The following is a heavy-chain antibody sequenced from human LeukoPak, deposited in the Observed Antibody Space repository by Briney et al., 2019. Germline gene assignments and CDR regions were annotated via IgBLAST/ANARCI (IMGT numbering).Heavy chain of an antibody. Sequence: GGSLQISCQGSGSSFTSYWIGWVRQLPGKGLEWMGIIYPGDSDTIYSPSFQGQVTISADKSISTAYLQWSSLKASDTAMYHCARLRDRGWSVLSDAFDIWGQGTMVTVSS. D-gene: IGHD6-19*01. J-gene: IGHJ3*02. CDR2: IYPGDSDT. V-gene: IGHV5-51*01. CDR1: GSSFTSYW. CDR3: ARLRDRGWSVLSDAFDI.